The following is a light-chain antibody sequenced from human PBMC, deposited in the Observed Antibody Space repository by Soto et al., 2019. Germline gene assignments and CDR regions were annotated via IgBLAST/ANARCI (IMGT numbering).Light chain of an antibody. CDR3: QSYDSSLSGVV. J-gene: IGLJ2*01. Sequence: VLTQPPSVSGAPGQRVTISCTGSSSNIGAGYDVHWYQQLPGTAPKLLIYGNSNRPSGVPDRFSGSKSGTSAPLAITGLQAEDEADYYCQSYDSSLSGVVFGGGTKLTVL. CDR1: SSNIGAGYD. V-gene: IGLV1-40*01. CDR2: GNS.